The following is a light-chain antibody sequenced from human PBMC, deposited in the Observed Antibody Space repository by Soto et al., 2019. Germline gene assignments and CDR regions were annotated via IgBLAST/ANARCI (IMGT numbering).Light chain of an antibody. Sequence: DIQMTQSPSTLSASVGDRVTITCRASQSISSWLAWYQQKPGKAPKLLIYKAPSLESGVPSRFSGSGSGTEFSLTISSLQPDDFATYYCQQYNSYLRTFGQGPKVEIK. CDR1: QSISSW. CDR2: KAP. J-gene: IGKJ1*01. V-gene: IGKV1-5*03. CDR3: QQYNSYLRT.